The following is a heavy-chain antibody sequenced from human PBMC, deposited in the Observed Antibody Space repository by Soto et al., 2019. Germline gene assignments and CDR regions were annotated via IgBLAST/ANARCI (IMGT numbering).Heavy chain of an antibody. J-gene: IGHJ4*02. Sequence: EVQLVESGGGLVQPGGSLRLSCAASGFTFSNYWMHWVRQAPGKGLVWVSRINSDGSRTSYADSVKGRFTISRDNAKKTLYLQMNSLSAEDTAVYYWAVAVAGPTAIGYWGQGTLVTVSS. CDR3: AVAVAGPTAIGY. V-gene: IGHV3-74*01. D-gene: IGHD6-19*01. CDR2: INSDGSRT. CDR1: GFTFSNYW.